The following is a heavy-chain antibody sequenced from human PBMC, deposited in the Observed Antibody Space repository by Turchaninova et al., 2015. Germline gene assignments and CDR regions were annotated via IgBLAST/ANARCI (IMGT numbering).Heavy chain of an antibody. CDR2: ISWNSSSI. CDR3: AKGGSSSPNNYFDS. Sequence: EVQLVESGGGWELPGGYLRLSVSSPGCRVGVSCESYAGRVCRTGSGKGLDWVLGISWNSSSIGYADSVKGRFTISRDTAKNSLYLQMNSLRAEDTALYYCAKGGSSSPNNYFDSWGQGTLVTVSS. J-gene: IGHJ4*02. CDR1: GCRVGVSCESYA. D-gene: IGHD1-26*01. V-gene: IGHV3-9*01.